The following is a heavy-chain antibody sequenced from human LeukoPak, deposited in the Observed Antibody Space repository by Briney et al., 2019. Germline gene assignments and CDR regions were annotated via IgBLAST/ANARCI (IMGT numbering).Heavy chain of an antibody. CDR1: GGSISSGSYY. V-gene: IGHV4-61*02. J-gene: IGHJ6*03. Sequence: SETLSLTCTVSGGSISSGSYYWSWTRQPAGKGLEWIGRIYTSGSTNYNPSLKSRVTISVDTSKNQFSLKLSSVTAADTAVYYCARDRASSSGYYYYYMDVWGKGTTVTVSS. CDR3: ARDRASSSGYYYYYMDV. CDR2: IYTSGST. D-gene: IGHD6-6*01.